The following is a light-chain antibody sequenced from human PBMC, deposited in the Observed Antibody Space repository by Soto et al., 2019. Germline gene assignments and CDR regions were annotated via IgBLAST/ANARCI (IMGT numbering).Light chain of an antibody. CDR2: DVT. CDR1: SSDVGGYNY. V-gene: IGLV2-14*01. CDR3: SSYTSSSTPYV. J-gene: IGLJ1*01. Sequence: QSALTQPASVSGSPGQSITISCTGTSSDVGGYNYVSWYQQHPVKDPKLMIYDVTNRPSGVSDRFSGSKSGNTASLTISGVQAEDEADYYCSSYTSSSTPYVFGTGTKLTVL.